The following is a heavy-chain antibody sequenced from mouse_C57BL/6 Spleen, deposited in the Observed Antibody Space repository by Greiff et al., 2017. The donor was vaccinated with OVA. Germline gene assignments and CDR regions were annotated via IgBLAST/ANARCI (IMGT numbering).Heavy chain of an antibody. Sequence: VKLQQSDAELVKPGASVKISCKVSGYTFTDHTIHWMKQRPEQGLEWIGYIYPRDGSTKYNEKFKGKPTLTADKSSSTAYMQLNSLTSEDSAVYFCARSAYYSNSCFDYWGQGTTLTVSS. CDR2: IYPRDGST. J-gene: IGHJ2*01. V-gene: IGHV1-78*01. CDR1: GYTFTDHT. D-gene: IGHD2-5*01. CDR3: ARSAYYSNSCFDY.